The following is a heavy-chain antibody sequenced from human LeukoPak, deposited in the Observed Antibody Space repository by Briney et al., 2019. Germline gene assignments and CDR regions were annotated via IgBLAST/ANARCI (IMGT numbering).Heavy chain of an antibody. CDR1: GFTFSSYA. Sequence: GSLRLSCAASGFTFSSYAMTWVRQAPGKGLEWVSTVSGGGGGTYYADSVKGRFTISRDNSKNTLYLQMNSLRVEDTAVYYCAKVPSSGWYGGAFDYWGQGTLVTVSS. D-gene: IGHD6-19*01. J-gene: IGHJ4*02. V-gene: IGHV3-23*01. CDR2: VSGGGGGT. CDR3: AKVPSSGWYGGAFDY.